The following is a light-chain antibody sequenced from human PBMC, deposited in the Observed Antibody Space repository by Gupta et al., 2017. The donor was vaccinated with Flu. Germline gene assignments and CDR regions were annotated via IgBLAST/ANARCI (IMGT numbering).Light chain of an antibody. Sequence: DIQMTQSPSSLSASVGDRVTITCRASQSISSYLNWYQQKPGKAPKLLIYAASSLQSGVPSRFSGSGSGTDFTLTISSLQPEDFATYYCQQSDSTPETFGQGTKVVIK. CDR2: AAS. CDR1: QSISSY. V-gene: IGKV1-39*01. J-gene: IGKJ1*01. CDR3: QQSDSTPET.